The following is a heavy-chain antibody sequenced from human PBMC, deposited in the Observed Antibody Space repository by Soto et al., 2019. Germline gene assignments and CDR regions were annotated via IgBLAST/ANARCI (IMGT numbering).Heavy chain of an antibody. CDR1: GYSFTSYW. V-gene: IGHV5-51*01. J-gene: IGHJ6*03. CDR2: IYPGDSDT. D-gene: IGHD3-10*01. CDR3: ARRTPGSYYSYYKDV. Sequence: PGESLKISCKGSGYSFTSYWIGWVRQMPGKGLEWMGIIYPGDSDTRYSPSFQGQVTISADKSISTAYLQWSSLKASDTAMYYCARRTPGSYYSYYKDVWGKGTTVTVSS.